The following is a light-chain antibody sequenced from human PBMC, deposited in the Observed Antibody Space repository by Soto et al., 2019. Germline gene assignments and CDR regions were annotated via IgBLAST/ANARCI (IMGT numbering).Light chain of an antibody. Sequence: QSVLTQPPSASGTPGQRVTISCSGSSSNIGSNYVYWYQQLPGTAPKLLIYRNNQRPSRVPDRFSGSKSGTSASLAISGLRSEDEADYYCAAWDDSLSGLNWVFGGGTKVTVL. V-gene: IGLV1-47*01. CDR2: RNN. CDR1: SSNIGSNY. CDR3: AAWDDSLSGLNWV. J-gene: IGLJ3*02.